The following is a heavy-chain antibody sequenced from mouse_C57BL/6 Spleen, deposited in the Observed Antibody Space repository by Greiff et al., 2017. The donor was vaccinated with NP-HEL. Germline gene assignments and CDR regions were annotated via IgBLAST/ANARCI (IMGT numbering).Heavy chain of an antibody. CDR3: ARLGGSSYAMDY. J-gene: IGHJ4*01. Sequence: VQLQQPGAELVRPGSSVKLSCKASGYTFTSYWMDWVKQRPGQGLEWIGNIYPSDSETHYNQKFKDKATLTVDKSSSTAYMQLSSLTSEDSAVYYCARLGGSSYAMDYWGQGTSVTVSS. D-gene: IGHD1-1*01. CDR2: IYPSDSET. V-gene: IGHV1-61*01. CDR1: GYTFTSYW.